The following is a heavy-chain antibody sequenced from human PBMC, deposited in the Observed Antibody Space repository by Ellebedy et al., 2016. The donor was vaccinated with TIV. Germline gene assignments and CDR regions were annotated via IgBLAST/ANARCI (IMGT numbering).Heavy chain of an antibody. CDR2: INPQSGYT. CDR1: GYMFTDYY. V-gene: IGHV1-2*02. Sequence: ASVKVSXXGSGYMFTDYYIHWIRQAPGHGLEWMGFINPQSGYTKTTQKFQGRVTMTRDRALNTVYLEMTSLTSGDTARYFCARGGTLSVIVIPPRHPWGQGTLVTVSS. CDR3: ARGGTLSVIVIPPRHP. J-gene: IGHJ5*02. D-gene: IGHD3-16*01.